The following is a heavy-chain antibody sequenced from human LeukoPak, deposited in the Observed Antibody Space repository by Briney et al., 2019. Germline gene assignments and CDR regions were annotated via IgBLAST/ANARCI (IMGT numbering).Heavy chain of an antibody. D-gene: IGHD4-17*01. V-gene: IGHV3-23*01. CDR2: ISGSGGST. J-gene: IGHJ4*02. Sequence: GGSLRLSCAASGFTFSSYAMSWVRQAPGKGLEWVSAISGSGGSTYYADSVKGRFTISRDNSENTLYLQMNSLRAEDTAVYYCAKDLGDMTTVTTPTYWGQGTLVTVSS. CDR3: AKDLGDMTTVTTPTY. CDR1: GFTFSSYA.